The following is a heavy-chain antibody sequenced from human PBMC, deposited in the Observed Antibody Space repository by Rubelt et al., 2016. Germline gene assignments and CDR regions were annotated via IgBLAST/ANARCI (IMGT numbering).Heavy chain of an antibody. V-gene: IGHV1-69*04. CDR2: IIPILGIA. Sequence: QVHLVQSGAEVKKPGSSVKVSCKASGGTFSSYAINWVRQAPGQGLEWMGRIIPILGIANYAQKFQGRVTITADKSTSTAYMELSSLRSEDTAVYYCAREWRMGATDYWGQGTLVTVSS. CDR3: AREWRMGATDY. CDR1: GGTFSSYA. D-gene: IGHD1-26*01. J-gene: IGHJ4*02.